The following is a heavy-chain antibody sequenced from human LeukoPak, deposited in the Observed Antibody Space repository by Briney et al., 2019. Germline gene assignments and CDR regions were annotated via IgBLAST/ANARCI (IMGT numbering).Heavy chain of an antibody. Sequence: GESLKISWKGSGYSFTSYWSGWVGQMPGKGLEGRGIIYTGDADTRYSPSCRGEVTISADKSISTAYRQWNSLKASDTAKYYCARHHPNYYDRSGNPRHFDYWGQGTLVTDS. CDR2: IYTGDADT. CDR1: GYSFTSYW. V-gene: IGHV5-51*01. CDR3: ARHHPNYYDRSGNPRHFDY. J-gene: IGHJ4*02. D-gene: IGHD3-22*01.